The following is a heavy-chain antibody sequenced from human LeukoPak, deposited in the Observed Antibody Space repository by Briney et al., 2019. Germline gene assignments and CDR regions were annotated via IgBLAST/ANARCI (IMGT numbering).Heavy chain of an antibody. J-gene: IGHJ4*02. CDR1: GGSISGYY. D-gene: IGHD1-26*01. V-gene: IGHV4-4*07. Sequence: SETLSLTCSVSGGSISGYYWTWIRQPAGKGLEWIGRVYTSGSTHYNPSLKTRLTMSVDTSKNQFSLKLNSVTAADTAVYYCARSKGWELQNDYWGQGTLVTVSS. CDR3: ARSKGWELQNDY. CDR2: VYTSGST.